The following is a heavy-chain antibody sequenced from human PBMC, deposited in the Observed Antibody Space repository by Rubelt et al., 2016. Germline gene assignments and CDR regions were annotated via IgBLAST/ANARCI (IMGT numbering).Heavy chain of an antibody. CDR1: GGSISSSSYY. D-gene: IGHD6-13*01. Sequence: QLQLQESGPGLVKPSETLSLTCTVSGGSISSSSYYWGWIRHPPGKGLEWIGSIYYSGSTYYNPCLKSRVSIARDTSKIQFSLKLSSVNAADTAICYCVRVGYTSSWYRFDYWGQGTLVTVSS. CDR3: VRVGYTSSWYRFDY. J-gene: IGHJ4*02. CDR2: IYYSGST. V-gene: IGHV4-39*01.